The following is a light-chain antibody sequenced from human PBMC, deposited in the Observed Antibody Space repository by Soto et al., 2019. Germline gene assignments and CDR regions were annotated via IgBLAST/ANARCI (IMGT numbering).Light chain of an antibody. V-gene: IGKV1-5*03. Sequence: DIPMTQSPSTLSGSVGDRVTITCRASQTISSWLAWYQQKPGKAPKLLIYKASTLQRGVPSRFSGSGSGTEFTLTISSLQPDDFATYYCQQYDSHPMYTFGQGTKVEI. CDR3: QQYDSHPMYT. CDR2: KAS. CDR1: QTISSW. J-gene: IGKJ2*01.